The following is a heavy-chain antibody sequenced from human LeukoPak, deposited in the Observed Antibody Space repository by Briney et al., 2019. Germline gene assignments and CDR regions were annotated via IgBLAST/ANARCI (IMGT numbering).Heavy chain of an antibody. Sequence: ASVKVSCKASGYTFSGYNMHWVRQAPGQGLEWMGWINPNSGGTNYAQKFQGRITITRDTSTSTVNMVLSGLRSDDTAVYYCARSAGIAVAGAAAYWGQGTLVTVSS. CDR2: INPNSGGT. CDR1: GYTFSGYN. J-gene: IGHJ4*02. V-gene: IGHV1-2*02. D-gene: IGHD6-19*01. CDR3: ARSAGIAVAGAAAY.